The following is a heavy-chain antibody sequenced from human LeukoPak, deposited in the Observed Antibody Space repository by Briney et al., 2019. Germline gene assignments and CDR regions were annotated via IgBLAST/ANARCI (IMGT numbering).Heavy chain of an antibody. CDR3: ATNTISPIDSSGYYGGIDY. Sequence: SETLSLTCTVSGYSISSGYYWGWIRQPPGKGLEWIGSIYHSGSTYYNPSLKSRVTISVDTSKNQFSLKLSSVTAADTAVYYCATNTISPIDSSGYYGGIDYWGQGTLVTVSS. V-gene: IGHV4-38-2*02. D-gene: IGHD3-22*01. CDR1: GYSISSGYY. J-gene: IGHJ4*02. CDR2: IYHSGST.